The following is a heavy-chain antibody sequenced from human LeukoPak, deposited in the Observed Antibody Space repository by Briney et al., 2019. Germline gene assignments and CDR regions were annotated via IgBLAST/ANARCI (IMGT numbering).Heavy chain of an antibody. J-gene: IGHJ4*02. CDR2: ISGSGSST. CDR1: GFTFSSYA. CDR3: AKDNRIGTAGTSDY. Sequence: PGGSLRLSCAASGFTFSSYAMSWVRQAPGKGLEWVSIISGSGSSTYYADSVKGRFTISRDNPKNTLYLQMNSLRAEDTAAYYCAKDNRIGTAGTSDYWGQGTLVTVSS. D-gene: IGHD6-13*01. V-gene: IGHV3-23*01.